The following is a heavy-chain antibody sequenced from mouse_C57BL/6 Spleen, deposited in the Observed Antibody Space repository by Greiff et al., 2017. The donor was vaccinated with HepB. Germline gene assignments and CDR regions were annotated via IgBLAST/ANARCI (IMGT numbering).Heavy chain of an antibody. CDR3: ARSGYGSSPAWFAY. CDR2: IYPGDGDT. D-gene: IGHD1-1*01. CDR1: GYAFSSSW. Sequence: QVQLQQSGPELVKPGASVKISCKASGYAFSSSWMNWVKQRPGKGLEWIGRIYPGDGDTNYNGKFKGKATLTADKSSSTAYMQLSSLTSEDSAVYFCARSGYGSSPAWFAYWGQGTLVTVSA. J-gene: IGHJ3*01. V-gene: IGHV1-82*01.